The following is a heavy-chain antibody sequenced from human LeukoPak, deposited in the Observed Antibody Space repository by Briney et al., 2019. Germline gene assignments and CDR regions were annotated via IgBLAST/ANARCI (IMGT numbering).Heavy chain of an antibody. CDR2: ISSSSSYI. D-gene: IGHD1-26*01. CDR1: GFTFSSYS. V-gene: IGHV3-21*01. CDR3: AREDSGSYYPEYYYYYMDV. J-gene: IGHJ6*03. Sequence: GGSLRLSCAASGFTFSSYSMNWVRQAPGKGREWVSSISSSSSYIYYADSVKGRFTISRDNAKNSLYLQMNSLRAEDTAVYYCAREDSGSYYPEYYYYYMDVWGKGTTVTVSS.